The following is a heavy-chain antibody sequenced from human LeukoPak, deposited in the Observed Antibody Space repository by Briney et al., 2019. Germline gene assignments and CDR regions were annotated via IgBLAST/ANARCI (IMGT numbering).Heavy chain of an antibody. D-gene: IGHD3-16*01. CDR3: AKGRRGTGYYYYMDV. CDR1: GFTFSSYG. J-gene: IGHJ6*03. V-gene: IGHV3-23*01. CDR2: ISGSGGST. Sequence: GGSLRLSCAASGFTFSSYGMSWVRQAPGKGLEWVSAISGSGGSTYYADSVKGRFTISRDNSKNTLYLQMNSLRAEDTAVYYCAKGRRGTGYYYYMDVWGKGTTVTVSS.